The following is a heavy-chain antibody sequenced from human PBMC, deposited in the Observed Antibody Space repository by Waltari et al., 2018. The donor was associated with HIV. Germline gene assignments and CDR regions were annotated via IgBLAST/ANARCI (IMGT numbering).Heavy chain of an antibody. J-gene: IGHJ5*02. V-gene: IGHV3-74*01. CDR1: GFTFSSYW. D-gene: IGHD6-19*01. Sequence: EVQLVESGGGLVQPGGSLRLSCAASGFTFSSYWMHWVRQAPGKGLVWVSRINRDGSSTSYADSVKGRFTISRDNAKNTLYLQMNSLRADDTAVYYCARDGGSGLNWFDPWGQGTLVTVSS. CDR3: ARDGGSGLNWFDP. CDR2: INRDGSST.